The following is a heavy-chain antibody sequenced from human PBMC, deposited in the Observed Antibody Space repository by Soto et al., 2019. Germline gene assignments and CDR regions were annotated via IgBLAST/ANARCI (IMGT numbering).Heavy chain of an antibody. D-gene: IGHD2-21*02. J-gene: IGHJ4*02. CDR1: GGSISSYY. CDR2: IYYSGST. Sequence: QVQLQESGPGLVKPSETLSLICTVSGGSISSYYWSWIRQPPGKGLEWIGYIYYSGSTNYNPSLKSRVTISLDTSKNQFSLKLSSVTAADTAVYYCASTHGGSDWTSFDYWGQGTLVTVSS. CDR3: ASTHGGSDWTSFDY. V-gene: IGHV4-59*01.